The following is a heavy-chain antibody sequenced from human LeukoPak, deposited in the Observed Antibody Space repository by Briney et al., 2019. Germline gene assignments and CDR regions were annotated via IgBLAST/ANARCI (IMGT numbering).Heavy chain of an antibody. CDR1: GYTFTGYY. CDR3: AREGKYCSGGSCRAISNWFDP. J-gene: IGHJ5*02. CDR2: INPNSGGT. Sequence: GASVKVSCKASGYTFTGYYMHWVRQAPGQGLEWMGWINPNSGGTNYAQRFQGRVTMTRDTSISTAYMELSSLRSEDTAVYYCAREGKYCSGGSCRAISNWFDPWGQGTLVTVSS. V-gene: IGHV1-2*02. D-gene: IGHD2-15*01.